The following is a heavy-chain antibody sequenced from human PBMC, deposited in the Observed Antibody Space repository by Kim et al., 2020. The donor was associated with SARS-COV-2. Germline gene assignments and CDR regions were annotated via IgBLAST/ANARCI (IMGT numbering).Heavy chain of an antibody. CDR1: GFTFSSYG. Sequence: GGSLRLSCAASGFTFSSYGMHWVRQAPGKGLEWVAVIWYDGSNKYYADSVKGRFTISRDNSKNTLYLQMNSLRAEDTAVYYCARDRRMVAPGTVYYYYYGMDVWGQGTTVTVSS. V-gene: IGHV3-33*01. CDR3: ARDRRMVAPGTVYYYYYGMDV. J-gene: IGHJ6*02. D-gene: IGHD6-13*01. CDR2: IWYDGSNK.